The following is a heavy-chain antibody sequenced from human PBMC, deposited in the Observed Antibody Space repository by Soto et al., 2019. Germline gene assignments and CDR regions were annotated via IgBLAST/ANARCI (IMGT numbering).Heavy chain of an antibody. J-gene: IGHJ3*02. CDR3: AREYGGNAYDAFDI. CDR1: GFTFSSYA. D-gene: IGHD2-15*01. CDR2: ISYDGSNK. Sequence: GGSLRLSCAASGFTFSSYAMHWVRQAPGKGLEWVAVISYDGSNKYYADSVKGRFTISRDNSKNTLYLQMNSLRAEDTDVYYCAREYGGNAYDAFDIWGQGTMVTVSS. V-gene: IGHV3-30-3*01.